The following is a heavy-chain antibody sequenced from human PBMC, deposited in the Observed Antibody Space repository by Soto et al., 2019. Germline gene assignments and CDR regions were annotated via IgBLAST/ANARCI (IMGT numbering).Heavy chain of an antibody. CDR3: AXQLAYCAGDGYTEPIDY. D-gene: IGHD2-21*02. Sequence: GASVKVSCKASGYTFTAYYIHWVRQAPGQGLEWMGWVNPNTGDTKYAPKFQGTVTMTRDTSISTAYMELKRLRSDDTAVYYCAXQLAYCAGDGYTEPIDYWGQGTLVTVSS. V-gene: IGHV1-2*02. CDR2: VNPNTGDT. J-gene: IGHJ4*02. CDR1: GYTFTAYY.